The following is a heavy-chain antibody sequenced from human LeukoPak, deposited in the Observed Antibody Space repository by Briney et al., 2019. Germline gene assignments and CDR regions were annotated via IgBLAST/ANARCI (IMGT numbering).Heavy chain of an antibody. J-gene: IGHJ4*02. V-gene: IGHV3-23*01. D-gene: IGHD4-23*01. CDR3: AKVGGNLNDY. Sequence: GECLRLSCAASGFTFSSYAMSWVRQAPGKGLEWVSTIVGSGGSTYYADSVEGRFTISRDNSKNTLYLQMNSLRAEDTAVHYCAKVGGNLNDYWGQGTLVTV. CDR2: IVGSGGST. CDR1: GFTFSSYA.